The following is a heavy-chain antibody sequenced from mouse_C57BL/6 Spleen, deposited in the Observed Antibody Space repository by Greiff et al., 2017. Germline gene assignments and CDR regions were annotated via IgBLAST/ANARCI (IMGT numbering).Heavy chain of an antibody. CDR2: IDPETGGT. D-gene: IGHD1-1*01. J-gene: IGHJ2*01. CDR1: GYTFTDYE. V-gene: IGHV1-15*01. CDR3: KRWAGASVVAHFED. Sequence: QVQLQQSGAELVRPGASVTLSCKASGYTFTDYEMHWVKQTPVHGLEWIGAIDPETGGTAYNQKFKGKAILTADKSSSTAYMELRSLTSEDSAVYYSKRWAGASVVAHFEDWGQGTTLTVSS.